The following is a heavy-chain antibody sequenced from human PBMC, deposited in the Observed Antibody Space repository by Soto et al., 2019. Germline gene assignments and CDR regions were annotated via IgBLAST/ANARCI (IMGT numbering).Heavy chain of an antibody. CDR3: ARVSSSSSIGY. CDR2: IWYDGSNK. CDR1: GFTFSSYG. Sequence: VQLVESGGGVVQPGRSLRLSCAASGFTFSSYGMHWVRQAPGKGLEWVAVIWYDGSNKYYADSVKGRFTISRDNSKNTLYLQMNSLRAEDTAVYYCARVSSSSSIGYWGQGTLVTVSS. D-gene: IGHD6-6*01. J-gene: IGHJ4*02. V-gene: IGHV3-33*01.